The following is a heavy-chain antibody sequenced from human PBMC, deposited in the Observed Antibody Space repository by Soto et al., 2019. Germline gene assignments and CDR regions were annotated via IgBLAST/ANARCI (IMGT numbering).Heavy chain of an antibody. Sequence: QVQLVESGGGVVQPGRSLRLSCAASGFTFSSYAMHWVRQAPGKGLEWVAVISYDGSNKYYADSVKGRFTISRDNSKNTLYLQMNSLRAEDTAVYYCAKGYRPTYYYYYGMDVWGQGTTVTVSS. CDR3: AKGYRPTYYYYYGMDV. V-gene: IGHV3-30*04. CDR1: GFTFSSYA. CDR2: ISYDGSNK. D-gene: IGHD1-1*01. J-gene: IGHJ6*02.